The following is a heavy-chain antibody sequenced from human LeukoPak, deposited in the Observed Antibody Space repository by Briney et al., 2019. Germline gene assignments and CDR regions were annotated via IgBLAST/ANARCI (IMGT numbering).Heavy chain of an antibody. CDR3: ARGFRSRYFDL. D-gene: IGHD6-13*01. CDR1: GGSFSGHY. J-gene: IGHJ2*01. CDR2: INHSGST. V-gene: IGHV4-34*01. Sequence: SETLSLTCAVYGGSFSGHYWSWIRQPPGKGLEWIGEINHSGSTNYNPSLKSRVTISVDTSKNQFSLKLSSVTAADTAVYYCARGFRSRYFDLWGRGTLVTVSS.